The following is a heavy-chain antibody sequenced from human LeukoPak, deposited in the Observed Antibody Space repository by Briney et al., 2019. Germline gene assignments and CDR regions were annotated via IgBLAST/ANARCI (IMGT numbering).Heavy chain of an antibody. Sequence: ASVKVSCKASGYTFTGYYMHWVRQAPGQGLEWMGWINPNSGGTNYAQKFQGRVTMTRDTSISTAYMELSRLRSDDTVVYYCARVSIAARRSSPPKGPIDYWGQGTLVTVSS. V-gene: IGHV1-2*02. CDR3: ARVSIAARRSSPPKGPIDY. CDR2: INPNSGGT. CDR1: GYTFTGYY. D-gene: IGHD6-6*01. J-gene: IGHJ4*02.